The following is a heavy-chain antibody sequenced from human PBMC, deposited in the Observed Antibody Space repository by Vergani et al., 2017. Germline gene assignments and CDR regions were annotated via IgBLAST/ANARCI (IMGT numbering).Heavy chain of an antibody. CDR1: GDSFRSNKW. D-gene: IGHD2-15*01. V-gene: IGHV4-4*03. J-gene: IGHJ3*02. Sequence: QVQLQESGPGLVKAPGTLSLTCAVSGDSFRSNKWWTWVRQSPGKTLEWIGEISHSGSTNYNPSLKGRVTLSLDTSKNQFSLTLCSVTAADTAVYYCARDPKSYCGGGSCFSVWGAFDIWGRGTTVTVSS. CDR3: ARDPKSYCGGGSCFSVWGAFDI. CDR2: ISHSGST.